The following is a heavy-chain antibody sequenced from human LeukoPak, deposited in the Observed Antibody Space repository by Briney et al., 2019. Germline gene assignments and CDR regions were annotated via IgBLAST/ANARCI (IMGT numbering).Heavy chain of an antibody. CDR1: GGSFSGYY. D-gene: IGHD4-17*01. CDR3: ATDSQRSAFDI. V-gene: IGHV4-34*01. J-gene: IGHJ3*02. Sequence: SETLSLTCAVYGGSFSGYYWSWIRRPPGKGLEWIGEINHSGSTNYNPSLKSRVTISVDTSKNQFSLKLSSVAAADTAVYYCATDSQRSAFDIWGQGTMVTVSS. CDR2: INHSGST.